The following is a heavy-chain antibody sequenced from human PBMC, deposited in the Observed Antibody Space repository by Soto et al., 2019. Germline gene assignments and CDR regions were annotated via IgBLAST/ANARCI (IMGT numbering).Heavy chain of an antibody. CDR3: ARDGTTYDAFDI. Sequence: PGGSLRLSCAASGFTFSSYSMNWVRQAPGKGPEWVSSISSSSSYIYYADSVKGRFTISRDNAKNSLYLQVNSLRAEDTAVYYCARDGTTYDAFDIWGQGTMVTVSS. D-gene: IGHD4-17*01. CDR2: ISSSSSYI. J-gene: IGHJ3*02. CDR1: GFTFSSYS. V-gene: IGHV3-21*01.